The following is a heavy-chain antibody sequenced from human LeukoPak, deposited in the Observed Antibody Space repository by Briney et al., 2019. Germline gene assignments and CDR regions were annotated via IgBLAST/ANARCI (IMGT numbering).Heavy chain of an antibody. CDR1: GFTFSSYA. D-gene: IGHD6-13*01. V-gene: IGHV3-23*01. Sequence: GGSLRLSCAASGFTFSSYAMSWVHQAPGKGLEWVSGISASGGNPYYADSVKGRFTISRDNSENTLNLQMNSLRAEDTAVYYCAKARAGDITAAFNYWGQGTLVTVSS. J-gene: IGHJ4*02. CDR2: ISASGGNP. CDR3: AKARAGDITAAFNY.